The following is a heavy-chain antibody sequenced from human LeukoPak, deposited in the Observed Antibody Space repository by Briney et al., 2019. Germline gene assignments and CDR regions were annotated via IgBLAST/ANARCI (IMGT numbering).Heavy chain of an antibody. Sequence: GGSLRLSCAASGFTRSGYWMSWVRQAPGKGLEWVANIKKDGSERYYVDFVKGRFTISRDNAKNSVYLQMNSLRVEDTAMYYCATISSPLDYWGQGTLVTVSS. CDR1: GFTRSGYW. J-gene: IGHJ4*02. V-gene: IGHV3-7*01. D-gene: IGHD2-15*01. CDR3: ATISSPLDY. CDR2: IKKDGSER.